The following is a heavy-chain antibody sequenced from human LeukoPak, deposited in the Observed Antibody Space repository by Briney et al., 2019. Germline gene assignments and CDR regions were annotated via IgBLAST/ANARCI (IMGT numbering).Heavy chain of an antibody. Sequence: PSETLSLTCTVSGGSISSGGYYWSWIRQHPGKGLEWIEYIYYSGSTYYNPSLKSRVTISVDTSKNQFSLKLSSVTAADTAVYYCARSKITGTTLFDYWGQGTLVTVSS. CDR1: GGSISSGGYY. J-gene: IGHJ4*02. V-gene: IGHV4-31*03. CDR2: IYYSGST. CDR3: ARSKITGTTLFDY. D-gene: IGHD1-20*01.